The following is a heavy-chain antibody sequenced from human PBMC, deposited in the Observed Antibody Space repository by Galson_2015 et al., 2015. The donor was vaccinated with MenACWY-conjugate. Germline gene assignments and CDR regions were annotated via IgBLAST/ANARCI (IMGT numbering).Heavy chain of an antibody. D-gene: IGHD4-17*01. Sequence: SLRLSCAASGFIFSNSWLAWVRQAPGKGLEWVGNIKQDGSERYYVASVKGRFIISRDNAKNSQYLQMNSLRAEDTAIYYCARGTVNALGTKYYGMDVWSQRTTVTVSS. J-gene: IGHJ6*02. CDR3: ARGTVNALGTKYYGMDV. CDR1: GFIFSNSW. V-gene: IGHV3-7*03. CDR2: IKQDGSER.